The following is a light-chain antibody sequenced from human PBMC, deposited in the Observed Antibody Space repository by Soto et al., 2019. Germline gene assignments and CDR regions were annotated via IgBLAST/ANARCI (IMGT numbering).Light chain of an antibody. CDR3: QQYGSSPWT. Sequence: ETVLTQSPGTLSLSPGERATLSCRASQTIRSNYLAWYRQTPGQAPRILIYVASNWATGIADRFSGSGSGTAFTLIISRLEPEDFALDYCQQYGSSPWTFGQGTKVEIK. V-gene: IGKV3-20*01. CDR1: QTIRSNY. J-gene: IGKJ1*01. CDR2: VAS.